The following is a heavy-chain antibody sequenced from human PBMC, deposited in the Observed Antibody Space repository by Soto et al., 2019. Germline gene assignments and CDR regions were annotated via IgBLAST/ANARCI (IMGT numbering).Heavy chain of an antibody. Sequence: ASGEVSCKVSGYTLTELSMHRVRQAPGKGLEWMGGFDPEDGETIYAQKFQGRVTMTEDTSTDTAYMELSSLRSEDTAVYYCATDPPIAAAGTPTGYWGQGTLVTVSS. D-gene: IGHD6-13*01. V-gene: IGHV1-24*01. CDR1: GYTLTELS. J-gene: IGHJ4*02. CDR2: FDPEDGET. CDR3: ATDPPIAAAGTPTGY.